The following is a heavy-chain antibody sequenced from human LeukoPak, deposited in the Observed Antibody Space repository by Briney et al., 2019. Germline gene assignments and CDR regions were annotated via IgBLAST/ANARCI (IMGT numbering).Heavy chain of an antibody. D-gene: IGHD5-12*01. CDR1: GFTFSSYD. CDR3: AKDTVDIVATMWSGGFDY. CDR2: IRNDGNYK. J-gene: IGHJ4*02. Sequence: PGGSLRLSCAAPGFTFSSYDMYWVRQAPGKGLEWVTFIRNDGNYKSYADSVKGRFTISRDNSKNTLYLQMNSLRAEDTAVYYCAKDTVDIVATMWSGGFDYWGQGTLVTVSS. V-gene: IGHV3-30*02.